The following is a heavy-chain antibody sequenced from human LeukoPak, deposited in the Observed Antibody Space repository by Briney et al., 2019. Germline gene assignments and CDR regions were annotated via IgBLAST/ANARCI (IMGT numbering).Heavy chain of an antibody. Sequence: GESLQISCKGSGYSFTNYWISWVRQMPGKGLEWMGIIDPTDPDVAYSPSFRGHVTMSADTSISAVYLQWSSLEASDTAICFCARRARYCSSFPLDFWGQGTLVTVSS. D-gene: IGHD6-13*01. V-gene: IGHV5-10-1*01. CDR2: IDPTDPDV. CDR1: GYSFTNYW. CDR3: ARRARYCSSFPLDF. J-gene: IGHJ4*02.